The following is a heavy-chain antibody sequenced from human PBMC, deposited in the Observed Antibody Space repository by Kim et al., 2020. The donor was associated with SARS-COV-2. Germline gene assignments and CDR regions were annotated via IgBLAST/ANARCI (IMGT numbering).Heavy chain of an antibody. CDR3: ARGYGSGSPYGMDA. V-gene: IGHV4-30-2*01. D-gene: IGHD3-10*01. Sequence: SETLSRTCAVSGGSISSGGYSWSWIRQPPGKGLEWIGYIYYSGSTYYNPSLKSRVTISVDRSKNQFSLKLSSVTAADTAVYYCARGYGSGSPYGMDAWGPGTTVTVSS. J-gene: IGHJ6*02. CDR1: GGSISSGGYS. CDR2: IYYSGST.